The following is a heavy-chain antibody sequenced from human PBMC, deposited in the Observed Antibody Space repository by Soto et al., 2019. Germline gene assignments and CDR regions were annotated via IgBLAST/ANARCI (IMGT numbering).Heavy chain of an antibody. J-gene: IGHJ4*02. Sequence: QVQLQQWGAGLLKPSETLSLTCAVYGGSFSGYYWSWIRQPPGKGLEWIGEINHSGSTKYNPSLKSRVTITVDTSKNQFSLKLSSVTAADMAVYYCAIGLKGCTHGVCYERSAFDYGGQGTLVTVSS. D-gene: IGHD2-8*01. CDR2: INHSGST. CDR1: GGSFSGYY. V-gene: IGHV4-34*01. CDR3: AIGLKGCTHGVCYERSAFDY.